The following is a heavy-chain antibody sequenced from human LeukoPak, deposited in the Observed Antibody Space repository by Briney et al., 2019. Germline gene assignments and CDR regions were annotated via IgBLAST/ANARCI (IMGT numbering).Heavy chain of an antibody. V-gene: IGHV4-59*01. D-gene: IGHD6-19*01. Sequence: PSETLSLTCTVSGGSISSYYWSWIRQPPGKGLEWIGSIYYSGSTYYNPSLKSRVTISVDTSKNQFSLKLSSVTAADTAVYYCARVEYSSGWYGPWGQGTLVTVSS. CDR2: IYYSGST. J-gene: IGHJ5*02. CDR3: ARVEYSSGWYGP. CDR1: GGSISSYY.